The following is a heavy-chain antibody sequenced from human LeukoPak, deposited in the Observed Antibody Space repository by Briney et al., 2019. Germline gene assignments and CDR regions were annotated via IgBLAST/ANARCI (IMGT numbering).Heavy chain of an antibody. J-gene: IGHJ6*02. CDR2: INHSGST. D-gene: IGHD4-4*01. V-gene: IGHV4-34*01. Sequence: SETLSLTCAVYGGSFSGYYWSWIRQPPGKGLEWIGEINHSGSTNYNPSLKSRVTISVDTSKNQFSLKLSSVTAADTAVYYCARGTHDYSFHYYYGMDVWGQGTTVTVSS. CDR1: GGSFSGYY. CDR3: ARGTHDYSFHYYYGMDV.